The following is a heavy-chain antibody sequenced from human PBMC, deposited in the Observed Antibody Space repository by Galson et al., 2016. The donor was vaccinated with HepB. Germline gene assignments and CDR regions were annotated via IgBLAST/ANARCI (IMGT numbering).Heavy chain of an antibody. CDR3: ARDCARAFDI. J-gene: IGHJ3*02. CDR1: AFTVSSYS. D-gene: IGHD2-21*01. CDR2: ISTSSTYI. Sequence: SLRLSCAASAFTVSSYSMNWVRQAPGKGLEWVSSISTSSTYIYYADSVKGRFTISRDNAKNSLYLQMNSLRAEDTAVYYCARDCARAFDIWGQGTMVTVSS. V-gene: IGHV3-21*01.